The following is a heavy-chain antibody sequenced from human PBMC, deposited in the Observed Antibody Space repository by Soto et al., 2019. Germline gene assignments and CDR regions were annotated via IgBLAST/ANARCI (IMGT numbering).Heavy chain of an antibody. Sequence: ASVKVSCKASGPTFSIYSITWVRQAPGQGLEWIVGVIPIFGTANYAQKFQGRVTITADESTSTAYMELSSLRSEDTAVYYCARVASPSLLTGTTCYFDYWGQGTLVNVSS. CDR3: ARVASPSLLTGTTCYFDY. CDR1: GPTFSIYS. CDR2: VIPIFGTA. D-gene: IGHD1-7*01. V-gene: IGHV1-69*13. J-gene: IGHJ4*02.